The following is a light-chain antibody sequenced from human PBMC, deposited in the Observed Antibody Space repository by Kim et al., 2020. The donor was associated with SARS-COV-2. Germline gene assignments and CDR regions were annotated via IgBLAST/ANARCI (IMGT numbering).Light chain of an antibody. V-gene: IGKV3-11*01. CDR1: QSVSSY. CDR2: EAS. J-gene: IGKJ4*01. CDR3: HQHSSGPFT. Sequence: IELTQSPSTLSSSVGERVTLTYRASQSVSSYLTWYQQKPGKAPKLLIYEASDRPSGIPSRFSGSGSGTDFTLTISSLQPEDFAVYYCHQHSSGPFTFGGGTKVDIK.